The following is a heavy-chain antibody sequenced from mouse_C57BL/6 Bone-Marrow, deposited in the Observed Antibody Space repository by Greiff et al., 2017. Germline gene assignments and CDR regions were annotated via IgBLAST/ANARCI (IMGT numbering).Heavy chain of an antibody. Sequence: QVQLQQPGAELVKPGASVKLSCKASGYTFTSYWMQWVKQRPGQGLEWIGEIDPSDSYTNYNQKFKGKATLTVDTSSSTAYMQLSSLTSEDSAVYYCAIYFDYRGQGTTLTVSS. CDR1: GYTFTSYW. CDR2: IDPSDSYT. V-gene: IGHV1-50*01. CDR3: AIYFDY. J-gene: IGHJ2*01.